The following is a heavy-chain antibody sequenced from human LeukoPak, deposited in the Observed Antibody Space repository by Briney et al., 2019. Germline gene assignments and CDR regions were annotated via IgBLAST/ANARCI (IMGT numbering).Heavy chain of an antibody. J-gene: IGHJ4*02. V-gene: IGHV3-9*01. D-gene: IGHD6-13*01. CDR1: GFTFGDYA. CDR3: AKADYISGWYYFDD. CDR2: ISWNSGSI. Sequence: GGSLRLSCAASGFTFGDYAMHWVRQAPGKGLEWVSXISWNSGSIGYADSVKGRFTISRDNAKNSLYLQMNSLRFEDTALYYCAKADYISGWYYFDDWGQGTLVTVSS.